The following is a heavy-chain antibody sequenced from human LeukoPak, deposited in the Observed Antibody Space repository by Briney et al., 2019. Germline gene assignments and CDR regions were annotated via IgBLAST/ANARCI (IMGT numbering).Heavy chain of an antibody. J-gene: IGHJ4*02. CDR1: GFTFSYYW. CDR2: INEDGSEK. Sequence: LPGGSLRLSCAASGFTFSYYWMSWVRQAPGKGLEWVANINEDGSEKYYADSVKGRFTISRDNAKNSLYLQMNSLRAEDTAIYYCVRDQYLDYRGQGTLVTVSS. V-gene: IGHV3-7*03. CDR3: VRDQYLDY.